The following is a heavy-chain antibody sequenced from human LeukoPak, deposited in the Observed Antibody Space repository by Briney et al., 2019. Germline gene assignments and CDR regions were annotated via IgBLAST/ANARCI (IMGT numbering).Heavy chain of an antibody. Sequence: GGSLRLSCAASGFTFSSYSMNWVRQAPGKGLEWVSFISSSSSYIYYADSVKGRFTISRDNAKNSLYLQMNSLRAEDTAAYYCARDRTASDYWGQGTLVTVSS. J-gene: IGHJ4*02. CDR2: ISSSSSYI. CDR1: GFTFSSYS. D-gene: IGHD4-17*01. CDR3: ARDRTASDY. V-gene: IGHV3-21*01.